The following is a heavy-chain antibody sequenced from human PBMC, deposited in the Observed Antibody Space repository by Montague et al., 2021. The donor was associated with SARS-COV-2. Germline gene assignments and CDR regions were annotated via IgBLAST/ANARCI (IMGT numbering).Heavy chain of an antibody. J-gene: IGHJ4*02. CDR3: AKDLTVDIVVVVAAIKDSAFDY. CDR2: VSYDRSNK. V-gene: IGHV3-30*18. D-gene: IGHD2-15*01. Sequence: SLRLSCAASGFTFNTYDMHWVRQAPGKGLEWVAVVSYDRSNKYYADSVKGRFTISRDNSKNTLYLQMNSLRAEDTAVYYCAKDLTVDIVVVVAAIKDSAFDYWGQGTLVTVSS. CDR1: GFTFNTYD.